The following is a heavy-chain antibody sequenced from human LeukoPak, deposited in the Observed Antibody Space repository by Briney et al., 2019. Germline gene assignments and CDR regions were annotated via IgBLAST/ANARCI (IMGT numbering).Heavy chain of an antibody. Sequence: PSETLSLTCTVSGGSISSYYWSWIRQPPGKGLEWIGYIYYSGSINYNPSLKSRVTISVDTSKNQFSLKLSSVTAADTAVYYCARGGVLKSVDYWGQGTLVAVSS. J-gene: IGHJ4*02. CDR2: IYYSGSI. CDR3: ARGGVLKSVDY. D-gene: IGHD3-16*01. V-gene: IGHV4-59*01. CDR1: GGSISSYY.